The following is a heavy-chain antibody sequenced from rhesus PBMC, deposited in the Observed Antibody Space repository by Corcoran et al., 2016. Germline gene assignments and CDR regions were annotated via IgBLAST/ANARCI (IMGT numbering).Heavy chain of an antibody. Sequence: QVQLQESGPGLVKPSETLSLTCAVSGYSISSGYGWSWIRQPPWKGLGGMGGVGVCGGSGGSTNYYPSLKSRVTIAKDTSKNRFSLKLSSVTAADTAVYYWARDRITCGLDSWGQGVVVTVSS. J-gene: IGHJ6*01. CDR2: CGGSGGST. CDR1: GYSISSGYG. V-gene: IGHV4-127*01. D-gene: IGHD1-38*01. CDR3: ARDRITCGLDS.